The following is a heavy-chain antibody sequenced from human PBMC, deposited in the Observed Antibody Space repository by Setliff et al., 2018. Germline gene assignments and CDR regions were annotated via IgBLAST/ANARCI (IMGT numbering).Heavy chain of an antibody. CDR3: ARQGTAIRWFDP. CDR1: GYTFSSYA. V-gene: IGHV1-18*01. Sequence: ASVKVSCKASGYTFSSYAMNWVRQAPGQGLEWMGWISAYNGNTNYAQRFQGRVTMTTDTSTSTAYMELRSLRSDDTAVYYCARQGTAIRWFDPWGQGTLVTVSS. CDR2: ISAYNGNT. D-gene: IGHD3-10*01. J-gene: IGHJ5*02.